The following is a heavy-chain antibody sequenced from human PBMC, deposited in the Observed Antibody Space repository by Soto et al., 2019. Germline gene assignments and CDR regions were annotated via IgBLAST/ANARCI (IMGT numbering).Heavy chain of an antibody. CDR3: ARDVVAATRNWFDP. D-gene: IGHD2-15*01. CDR1: GGSISSGGYY. Sequence: QVQLQESGPGLVKPSQTLSLTCTVSGGSISSGGYYWSWIRQHPGKGLEWIGYIYYSGSTYYNPSLKSRVTTSVDTSKNQFSLKLSSVTAADTAVYYCARDVVAATRNWFDPWGQGTLVTVSS. CDR2: IYYSGST. J-gene: IGHJ5*02. V-gene: IGHV4-31*03.